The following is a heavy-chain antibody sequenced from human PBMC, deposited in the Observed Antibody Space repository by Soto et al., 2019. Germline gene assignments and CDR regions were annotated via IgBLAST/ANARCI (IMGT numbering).Heavy chain of an antibody. D-gene: IGHD2-8*01. V-gene: IGHV1-2*04. Sequence: QVQLVQSGAEVKKPGASVRVSCKASGYSFTDYHIHWVRQAPGQGLEWLGRITPKSGGTSTAQKFQGSVTMTRDRSISTLYMELTRLRSDDTAVYFCARGHSTDCSNGVCSFFYNHEMDVWGQGTTVTVSS. CDR1: GYSFTDYH. J-gene: IGHJ6*02. CDR3: ARGHSTDCSNGVCSFFYNHEMDV. CDR2: ITPKSGGT.